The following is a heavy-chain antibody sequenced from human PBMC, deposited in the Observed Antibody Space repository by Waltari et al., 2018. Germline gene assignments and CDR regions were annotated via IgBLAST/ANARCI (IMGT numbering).Heavy chain of an antibody. D-gene: IGHD5-12*01. V-gene: IGHV3-53*01. CDR1: GFTVSSNY. J-gene: IGHJ4*02. CDR2: IYSGGST. CDR3: ARDVETRYSGYDFQDQYYFDY. Sequence: EVQLVESGGGLIQPGGSLRLSCAASGFTVSSNYMSWVRQAPGQGMEWVSVIYSGGSTYYADSVKGRFTISRDNSKNTLYLQMNSLRAEDTAVYYCARDVETRYSGYDFQDQYYFDYWGQGTLVTVSS.